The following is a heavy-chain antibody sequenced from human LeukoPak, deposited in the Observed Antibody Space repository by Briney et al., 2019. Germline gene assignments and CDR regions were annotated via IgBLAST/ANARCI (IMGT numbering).Heavy chain of an antibody. Sequence: SETLSLTCTVSGGSISSYYWSWIRQPPGKGLEWIGYIYYSGSTNYNPSLKSRVTISVDPSKNQFSLKLSSVTAADTAVYYCARNYDFWSGYYTGPWGFDPWGQGTLVTVSS. J-gene: IGHJ5*02. CDR3: ARNYDFWSGYYTGPWGFDP. V-gene: IGHV4-59*01. CDR1: GGSISSYY. D-gene: IGHD3-3*01. CDR2: IYYSGST.